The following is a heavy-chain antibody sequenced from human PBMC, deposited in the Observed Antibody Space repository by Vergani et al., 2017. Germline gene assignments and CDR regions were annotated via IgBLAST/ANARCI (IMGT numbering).Heavy chain of an antibody. Sequence: QLQLQESGPGLVKPSETLSLTCTVSGGSITYGAFYWGWIRQSPGKGLEWIGGIYYSENKFYNPSLESRVTLSIDTTKNQFSLKLKSVTAADTAVYYCAGCFRDEGMIYGGTVENWFDPWGQGTLVTVSS. V-gene: IGHV4-39*01. D-gene: IGHD3-22*01. CDR1: GGSITYGAFY. CDR3: AGCFRDEGMIYGGTVENWFDP. J-gene: IGHJ5*02. CDR2: IYYSENK.